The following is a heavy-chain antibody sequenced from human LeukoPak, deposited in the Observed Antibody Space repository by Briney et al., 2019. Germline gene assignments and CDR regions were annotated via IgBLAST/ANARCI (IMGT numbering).Heavy chain of an antibody. CDR3: AKDIRGATVTNYGMDV. D-gene: IGHD4-17*01. Sequence: GGSLRLSCAASGFSFDDYVMHWVRQVPGKGLEWVSGISWNSASIGYADSVKGRFTISRDNAKNFLYLQMNSLRVEDTALYYCAKDIRGATVTNYGMDVWGQGTTVTVS. CDR1: GFSFDDYV. V-gene: IGHV3-9*01. J-gene: IGHJ6*02. CDR2: ISWNSASI.